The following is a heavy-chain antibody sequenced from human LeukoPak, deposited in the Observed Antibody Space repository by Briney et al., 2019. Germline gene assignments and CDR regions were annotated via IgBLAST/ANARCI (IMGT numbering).Heavy chain of an antibody. CDR3: AKRPFYVWGSLYFDY. CDR1: GFTFSSYA. CDR2: ISGSGGST. Sequence: GASLRLSCAASGFTFSSYAMSWVRQAPGKGLEWVSAISGSGGSTYYADSVKGRFTITRDNSKNTLYLQMNSLRAEDTAVYYCAKRPFYVWGSLYFDYWGQGTLVTV. J-gene: IGHJ4*02. V-gene: IGHV3-23*01. D-gene: IGHD3-16*01.